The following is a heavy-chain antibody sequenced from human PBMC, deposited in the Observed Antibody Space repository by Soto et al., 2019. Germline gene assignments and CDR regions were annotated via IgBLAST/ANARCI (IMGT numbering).Heavy chain of an antibody. CDR2: TSYDGNNE. D-gene: IGHD1-1*01. CDR3: AKDKGVFNWATYYFDY. J-gene: IGHJ4*02. CDR1: GFTFSNYA. Sequence: GGSLRLSCAASGFTFSNYAMHWVRQAPGKGLEWVALTSYDGNNEYYTDSVKGRFTISRDNSKNTLFLQMNSPRPEDTAVYYCAKDKGVFNWATYYFDYCGQGALVTVYS. V-gene: IGHV3-30*18.